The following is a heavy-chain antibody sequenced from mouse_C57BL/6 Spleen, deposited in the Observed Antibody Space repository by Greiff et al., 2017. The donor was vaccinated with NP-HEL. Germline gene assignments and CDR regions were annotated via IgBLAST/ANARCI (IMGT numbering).Heavy chain of an antibody. CDR1: GFSFNTYA. D-gene: IGHD2-4*01. Sequence: EVNLVESGGGLVQPKGSLKLSCAASGFSFNTYAMNWVRQAPGKGVEWVARIRSKSNNYATYYADTVKDRFTISRDDSESMLYLQMKNLKTEDTAMYYCVRQGLHRGFDYWGQGTTLTVSS. J-gene: IGHJ2*01. CDR3: VRQGLHRGFDY. CDR2: IRSKSNNYAT. V-gene: IGHV10-1*01.